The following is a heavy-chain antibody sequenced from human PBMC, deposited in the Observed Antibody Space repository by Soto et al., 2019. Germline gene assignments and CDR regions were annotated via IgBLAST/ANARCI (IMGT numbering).Heavy chain of an antibody. D-gene: IGHD3-10*01. V-gene: IGHV4-34*01. Sequence: QVQLQQWGAGLLKPSETLSLTCAVYGGSFSGYYWSWIRQPPGKGLEWIGEINHSGSTNYNPSLKSRVTISVDTSKNQFSLKLSSVTAADTAVYYCAENYYVSGSYQNGGYGMDVWGQGTTVTVSS. J-gene: IGHJ6*02. CDR2: INHSGST. CDR3: AENYYVSGSYQNGGYGMDV. CDR1: GGSFSGYY.